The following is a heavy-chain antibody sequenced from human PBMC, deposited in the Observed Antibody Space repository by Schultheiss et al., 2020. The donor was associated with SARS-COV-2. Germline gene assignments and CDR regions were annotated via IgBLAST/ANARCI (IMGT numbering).Heavy chain of an antibody. V-gene: IGHV4-39*01. J-gene: IGHJ4*02. CDR1: GGSISSSSYY. D-gene: IGHD6-19*01. CDR3: ARPFRYSSGWTTFDY. CDR2: IYYSGST. Sequence: SETLSLTCTVSGGSISSSSYYWGWIRQPPGKGLEWIGSIYYSGSTYYNPSLKSRVTISVDTSKNQFSLKLSSVTAEDTAVYYCARPFRYSSGWTTFDYWGQGTLVTVSS.